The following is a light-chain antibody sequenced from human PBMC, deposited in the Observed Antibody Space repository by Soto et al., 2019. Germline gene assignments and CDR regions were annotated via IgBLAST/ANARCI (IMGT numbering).Light chain of an antibody. CDR2: EVS. CDR1: SSDVGGYNY. Sequence: QSALTQPPSASGSPGQSVTISCTGTSSDVGGYNYVSWYQQHAGNAPKLMIYEVSTRPSGVPDRFSGSKSGNTASLTVSGLQAEDEADYYCTSYAGSDNLVFGGGTKLTVL. CDR3: TSYAGSDNLV. V-gene: IGLV2-8*01. J-gene: IGLJ2*01.